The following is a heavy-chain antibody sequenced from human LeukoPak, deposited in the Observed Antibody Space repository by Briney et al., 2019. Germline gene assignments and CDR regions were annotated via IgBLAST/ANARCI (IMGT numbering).Heavy chain of an antibody. CDR3: AKGGPYYDILTGDFDY. J-gene: IGHJ4*02. Sequence: GGSLRLSCAASGFTFDDYAMHWVRQAPGKGLEWVSLISGDGGSTYYADSVKGRFTISRDNSKNSLYLQMNSLRTEDTALCYCAKGGPYYDILTGDFDYWGQGTLVTVSP. D-gene: IGHD3-9*01. CDR1: GFTFDDYA. V-gene: IGHV3-43*02. CDR2: ISGDGGST.